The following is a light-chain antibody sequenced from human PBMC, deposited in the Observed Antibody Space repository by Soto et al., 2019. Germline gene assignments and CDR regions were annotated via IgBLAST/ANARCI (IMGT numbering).Light chain of an antibody. V-gene: IGLV2-14*01. CDR1: NTDLGVYGY. J-gene: IGLJ1*01. CDR2: DVN. Sequence: QSVLAQPASVSGSFGQSITISCSGPNTDLGVYGYVSWYQHQPGKAPKLLIYDVNNRPSGISDRVSGSKSGDTASLTISGLQAEDEADYFCFSKISGFVYGFGTGTKLTVL. CDR3: FSKISGFVYG.